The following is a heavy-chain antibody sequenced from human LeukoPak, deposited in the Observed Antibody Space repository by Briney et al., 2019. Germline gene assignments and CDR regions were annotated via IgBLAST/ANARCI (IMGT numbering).Heavy chain of an antibody. V-gene: IGHV1-69*01. J-gene: IGHJ5*02. D-gene: IGHD6-13*01. CDR1: GGTFSSYA. CDR2: IIPIFGTA. Sequence: SVKVSCKASGGTFSSYAISWVRQAPGQGLEWMGGIIPIFGTANYAQKFQGRVTITADESTSTAYTELSSLRSEDTAVYYCARVPSRSSWYLHHRDLMSWFDPWGQGTLVTVSS. CDR3: ARVPSRSSWYLHHRDLMSWFDP.